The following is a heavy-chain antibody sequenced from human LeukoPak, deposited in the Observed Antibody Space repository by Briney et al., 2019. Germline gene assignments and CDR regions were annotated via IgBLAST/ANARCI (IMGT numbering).Heavy chain of an antibody. V-gene: IGHV1-46*01. J-gene: IGHJ4*02. CDR1: GYTFTSYY. D-gene: IGHD2-21*01. Sequence: ASVKVSCKASGYTFTSYYMHWVRQAPGQGLEWMGIINPSGGSTSYAQKFQGRVTMTRDTSTSTVYMELSSLRSEDTAVYYCARVTSIAYCGGDCPRVFDYWGQGTLVTVSS. CDR2: INPSGGST. CDR3: ARVTSIAYCGGDCPRVFDY.